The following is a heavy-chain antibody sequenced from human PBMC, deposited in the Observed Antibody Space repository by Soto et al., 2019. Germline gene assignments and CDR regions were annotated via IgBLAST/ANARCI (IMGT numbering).Heavy chain of an antibody. CDR2: ISAYNGNT. D-gene: IGHD5-12*01. J-gene: IGHJ5*02. CDR3: ARDKESGYDNWFDP. CDR1: GYTFTSYG. Sequence: ASVKGSCKASGYTFTSYGISWVRQAPGQGLEWMGWISAYNGNTNYAQKLQGRVTMTTDTSTSTAYMELRSLRSDDTAVYYCARDKESGYDNWFDPWGQGTLVTVSS. V-gene: IGHV1-18*01.